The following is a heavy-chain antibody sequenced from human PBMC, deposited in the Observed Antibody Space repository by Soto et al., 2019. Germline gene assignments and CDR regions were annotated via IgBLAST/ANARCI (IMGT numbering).Heavy chain of an antibody. CDR2: ISFDGSNK. CDR3: AKDRAELEFDY. CDR1: GFTFSNYA. D-gene: IGHD3-10*01. V-gene: IGHV3-30*18. Sequence: QVQLVESGGGVVQPGRSLRLSCAASGFTFSNYAMHWVRQAPGKGLEWVALISFDGSNKDIADSVKGRFTISRDNSMNTLYLQMNGLRPEDTALYYCAKDRAELEFDYWGQGTLVTVSS. J-gene: IGHJ4*02.